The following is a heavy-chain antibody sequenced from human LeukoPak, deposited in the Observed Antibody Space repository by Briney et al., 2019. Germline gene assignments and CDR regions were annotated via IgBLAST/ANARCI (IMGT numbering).Heavy chain of an antibody. V-gene: IGHV4-39*01. CDR2: IYYSGST. CDR1: GGSISSSSYY. CDR3: ARGCDFWSGYCY. D-gene: IGHD3-3*01. J-gene: IGHJ4*02. Sequence: SETLSLTCTVSGGSISSSSYYWGWIRQPPGKGLEWIGSIYYSGSTYYNPSLKSRVTISVDTSKNQFSLKLSSVTAADTAVYYCARGCDFWSGYCYWGQGTLVTVSS.